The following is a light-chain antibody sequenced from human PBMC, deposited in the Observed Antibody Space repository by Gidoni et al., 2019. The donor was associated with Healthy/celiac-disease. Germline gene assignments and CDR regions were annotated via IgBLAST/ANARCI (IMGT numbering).Light chain of an antibody. CDR3: QQYGSSPT. J-gene: IGKJ1*01. CDR1: QSVSSSY. Sequence: IVLTQYPGILSLSPGERATLSCRASQSVSSSYLAWYQQKPGQAPRLLIYGASSRATGIPDRFSSSGSGTDFTLTISRLEPEDFAVYYCQQYGSSPTFGQGTKVEIK. CDR2: GAS. V-gene: IGKV3-20*01.